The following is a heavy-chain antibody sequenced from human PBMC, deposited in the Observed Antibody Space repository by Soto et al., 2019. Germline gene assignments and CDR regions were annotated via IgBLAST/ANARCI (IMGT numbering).Heavy chain of an antibody. CDR1: GFTFTDDY. CDR3: VHDFFGMND. Sequence: GGSLRLSCAASGFTFTDDYMGWVRQTPGKGLEWVGRSRNRAKSYSTEYAASVKGRFSISRDNSKNSLFLQMNSLKTEDTATYYCVHDFFGMNDWGRGTLVTVSS. D-gene: IGHD3-3*01. J-gene: IGHJ4*02. V-gene: IGHV3-72*01. CDR2: SRNRAKSYST.